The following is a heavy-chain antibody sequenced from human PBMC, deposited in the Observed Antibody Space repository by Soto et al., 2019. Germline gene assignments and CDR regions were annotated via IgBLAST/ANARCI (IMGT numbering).Heavy chain of an antibody. CDR2: INHSGST. J-gene: IGHJ6*02. CDR1: VVSFSGYY. D-gene: IGHD4-17*01. CDR3: APIAPLTVRLRERGYYYYGMDV. V-gene: IGHV4-34*01. Sequence: SDTLSLTCAFYVVSFSGYYWNSVLQPPGKGLEWIGEINHSGSTNYNPSLKSRVTISVDTSKNQFSLKLSSVTAADTAVYYCAPIAPLTVRLRERGYYYYGMDVWGQGTTVTVSS.